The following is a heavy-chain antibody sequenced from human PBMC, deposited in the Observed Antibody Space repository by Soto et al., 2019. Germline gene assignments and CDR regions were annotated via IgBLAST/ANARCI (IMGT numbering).Heavy chain of an antibody. Sequence: QVQLVQSGAEVKKPGASVKVSCKASGYTFTSYGISWVRQAPGQGLEWMGWISAYNGNTNYAQKLQGRVTMTTDTPTSTAYMELRSLRSDDTAVYYCARGLTMVRGVIHYYYYGMDVWGQGTTVTVSS. CDR2: ISAYNGNT. CDR3: ARGLTMVRGVIHYYYYGMDV. CDR1: GYTFTSYG. V-gene: IGHV1-18*01. D-gene: IGHD3-10*01. J-gene: IGHJ6*02.